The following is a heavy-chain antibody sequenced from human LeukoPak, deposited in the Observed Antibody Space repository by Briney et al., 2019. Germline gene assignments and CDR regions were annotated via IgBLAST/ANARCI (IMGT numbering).Heavy chain of an antibody. CDR2: INPNSGGT. CDR1: GYTFTGYY. Sequence: ASVKVSCKASGYTFTGYYMHWVRQAPGQGLEWMGWINPNSGGTNYAQKFQGRVTMTRDTSISTAYMELSRLRSDDKAVYYCASEVAVAGTRIDYWGQGTLVTVSS. J-gene: IGHJ4*02. V-gene: IGHV1-2*02. CDR3: ASEVAVAGTRIDY. D-gene: IGHD6-19*01.